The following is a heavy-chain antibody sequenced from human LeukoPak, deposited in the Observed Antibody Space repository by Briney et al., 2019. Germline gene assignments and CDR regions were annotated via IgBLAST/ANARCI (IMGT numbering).Heavy chain of an antibody. CDR1: GGSFSGYY. V-gene: IGHV4-34*01. CDR3: ARDSYGGGNYYYYGMDV. J-gene: IGHJ6*02. CDR2: INHSGST. D-gene: IGHD5-18*01. Sequence: PSETLSLTCAVYGGSFSGYYWSWIRQPPGKGLEWIGEINHSGSTNYNPSLKSRVTISVDTSKNQFSLKLSSVTAADTAVYYCARDSYGGGNYYYYGMDVRGQGTTVTVSS.